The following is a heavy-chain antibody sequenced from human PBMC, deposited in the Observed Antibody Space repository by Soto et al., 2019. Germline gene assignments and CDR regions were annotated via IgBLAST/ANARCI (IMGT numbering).Heavy chain of an antibody. CDR3: ARDQMVHGDYAFDY. V-gene: IGHV3-11*01. Sequence: GGSLRLSCGASGFTFSDYYMSWMRQAPGKGLEWVSYISSSGSTIYYADSVKGRFTISRDNAKNSLYLQMNSLRAEDTAVYYCARDQMVHGDYAFDYWGQGTLVTVSS. D-gene: IGHD4-17*01. J-gene: IGHJ4*02. CDR2: ISSSGSTI. CDR1: GFTFSDYY.